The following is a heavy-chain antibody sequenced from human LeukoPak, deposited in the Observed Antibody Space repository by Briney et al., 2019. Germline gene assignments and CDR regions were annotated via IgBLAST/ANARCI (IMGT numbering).Heavy chain of an antibody. CDR3: ARDYEYDAFDI. CDR1: GGSISSSSYY. V-gene: IGHV4-61*02. CDR2: IYTSGST. D-gene: IGHD3-3*01. Sequence: SETLSLTCTVSGGSISSSSYYWSWIRQPAGKGLEWIGRIYTSGSTNYNPSLKSRVTMSVDTSKNQFSLKLSSVTAADTAVYYCARDYEYDAFDIWGQGTMVTVSS. J-gene: IGHJ3*02.